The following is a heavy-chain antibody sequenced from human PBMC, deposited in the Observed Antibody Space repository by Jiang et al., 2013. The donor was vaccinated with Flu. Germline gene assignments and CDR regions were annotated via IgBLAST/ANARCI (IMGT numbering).Heavy chain of an antibody. Sequence: RSLRLSCTASGFTFGDYAMSWVRQAPGKGLEWVGFIRSKAYGGTTEYAASVKGRFTISRDDSKGIAYLQMNSLKTEDTAVYYCTRDLHSGYYYYGMDVWGQGTTVTVSS. J-gene: IGHJ6*02. D-gene: IGHD2-21*01. V-gene: IGHV3-49*04. CDR3: TRDLHSGYYYYGMDV. CDR1: GFTFGDYA. CDR2: IRSKAYGGTT.